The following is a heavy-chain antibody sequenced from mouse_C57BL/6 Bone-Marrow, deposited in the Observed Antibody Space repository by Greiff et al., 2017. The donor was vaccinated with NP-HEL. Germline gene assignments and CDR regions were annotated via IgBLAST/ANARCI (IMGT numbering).Heavy chain of an antibody. D-gene: IGHD1-1*01. J-gene: IGHJ2*01. CDR3: AVFSTTVVTDY. V-gene: IGHV1-64*01. CDR2: IHPNSGST. Sequence: QVQLQQPGAELVKPGASVKLSCKASGYTFTSYWMHWVKQRPGQGLEWIGMIHPNSGSTNYNEKFKSKATLTVDKSSSTAYMQLSSLTSEDSAVYYCAVFSTTVVTDYWGQGTTLTVSS. CDR1: GYTFTSYW.